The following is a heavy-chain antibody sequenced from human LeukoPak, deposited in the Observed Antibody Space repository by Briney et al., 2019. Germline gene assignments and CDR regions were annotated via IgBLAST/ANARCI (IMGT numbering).Heavy chain of an antibody. Sequence: GGSLRLSCAASGFTFSSYEMNWVRQAPGKGLEWVSYISSSGSTIYYADSVKGRFTISRDNAKNSLYLQMNSLRAEDTAVYYCARYLWDGSGSYYRFGWGPIDYWGQGTLVTVSS. D-gene: IGHD3-10*01. V-gene: IGHV3-48*03. CDR3: ARYLWDGSGSYYRFGWGPIDY. CDR1: GFTFSSYE. J-gene: IGHJ4*02. CDR2: ISSSGSTI.